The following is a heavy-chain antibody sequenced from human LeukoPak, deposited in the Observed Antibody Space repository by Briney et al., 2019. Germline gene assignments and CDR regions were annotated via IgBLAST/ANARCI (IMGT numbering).Heavy chain of an antibody. Sequence: PGGSLRLSCAASGFTFSSYGMTWIRQAPGKGLEWVSYISSSDTTMYNADSVKGRFTISRDNAKNSLFLQMNSLRAEDTAVYYCARDGDTVLTRGYYYYMDVWGKGTTLTVSS. CDR1: GFTFSSYG. J-gene: IGHJ6*03. CDR2: ISSSDTTM. CDR3: ARDGDTVLTRGYYYYMDV. V-gene: IGHV3-48*04. D-gene: IGHD4-23*01.